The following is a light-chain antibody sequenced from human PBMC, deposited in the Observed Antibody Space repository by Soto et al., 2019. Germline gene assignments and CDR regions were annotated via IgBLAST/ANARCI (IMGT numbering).Light chain of an antibody. J-gene: IGKJ5*01. CDR2: AAS. Sequence: DIQLTQSPSSVSASVGDRVTITCRASQNIHNWLAWFQQKPGKAPKLLVYAASNLENGVPSRFSGSGSGTEYTLTISSLQPEDFATYYCEQVNSFPITYGQGTRLEIK. CDR3: EQVNSFPIT. CDR1: QNIHNW. V-gene: IGKV1-12*01.